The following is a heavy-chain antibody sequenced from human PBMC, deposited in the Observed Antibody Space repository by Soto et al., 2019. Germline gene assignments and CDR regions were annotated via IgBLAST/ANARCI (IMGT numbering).Heavy chain of an antibody. CDR1: GFTFSSYA. CDR3: ASGDFWSGYS. CDR2: ISYDGSNK. V-gene: IGHV3-30-3*01. J-gene: IGHJ4*02. D-gene: IGHD3-3*01. Sequence: QVQLVESGGGVVQPGRSLRLSCADSGFTFSSYAMHWVRQAPGKGLEWVAVISYDGSNKYYADSVKGRFTISRDNSKNTLYLQMNSLRAEDTAVYYCASGDFWSGYSWGQGTLVTVSS.